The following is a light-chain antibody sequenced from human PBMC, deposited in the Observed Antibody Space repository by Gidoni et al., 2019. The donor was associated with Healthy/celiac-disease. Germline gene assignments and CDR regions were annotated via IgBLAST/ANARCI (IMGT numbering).Light chain of an antibody. J-gene: IGKJ4*01. V-gene: IGKV3-20*01. CDR2: GAS. CDR3: QRYGSSPTLT. Sequence: EIVLTQSPGTLSLSPGERATLSCRASQSVSSSYLPWYQQKPGQAPRLLIYGASSRAPGIPDRFSVGGSVTDFTLTISTLEPEDFAVCYCQRYGSSPTLTFGGGTKVEIK. CDR1: QSVSSSY.